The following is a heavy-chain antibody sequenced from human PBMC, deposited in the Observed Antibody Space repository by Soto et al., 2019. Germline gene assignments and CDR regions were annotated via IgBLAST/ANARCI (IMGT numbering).Heavy chain of an antibody. J-gene: IGHJ6*02. D-gene: IGHD2-15*01. Sequence: VGSLRLSCAASGFTFSSYGMHWVRQAPGKGLEWVAVISYDGSNKYYADSVKGRFTISRDNLKNTVDFQMNSLRVDDSAVYYCARGRWYGLDVWGQGTTVTVSS. CDR1: GFTFSSYG. V-gene: IGHV3-30*03. CDR2: ISYDGSNK. CDR3: ARGRWYGLDV.